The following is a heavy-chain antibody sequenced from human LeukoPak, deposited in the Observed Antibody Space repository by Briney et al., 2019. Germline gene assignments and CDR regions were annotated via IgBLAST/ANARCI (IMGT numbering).Heavy chain of an antibody. D-gene: IGHD2-15*01. J-gene: IGHJ4*02. CDR3: TRDFRGYCTGGSCYYFDY. V-gene: IGHV3-49*04. CDR2: IRSKPYGGTT. Sequence: PGGSLRLSCTASGFTFGDYAVSWVRQAPGKGLEGVGFIRSKPYGGTTEYAASVKGRFTISRDDSKSIAYLQMNSLKTEDTAVYYCTRDFRGYCTGGSCYYFDYWGQGTLVTVSS. CDR1: GFTFGDYA.